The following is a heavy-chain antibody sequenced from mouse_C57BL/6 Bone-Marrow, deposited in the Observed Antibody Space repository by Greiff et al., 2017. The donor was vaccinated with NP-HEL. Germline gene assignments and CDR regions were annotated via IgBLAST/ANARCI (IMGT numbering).Heavy chain of an antibody. J-gene: IGHJ3*01. CDR3: AWGRYGNYLAWFAY. Sequence: QVQLQQSGAELARPGASVKLSCKASGYTFTSYGISWVKQRTGQGLEWIGEIYPRSGNTYYNEKFKGKATLTADKSSSTAYMELRSLRSEDSAVSFCAWGRYGNYLAWFAYWGQGTLVTVSA. V-gene: IGHV1-81*01. CDR1: GYTFTSYG. D-gene: IGHD2-10*02. CDR2: IYPRSGNT.